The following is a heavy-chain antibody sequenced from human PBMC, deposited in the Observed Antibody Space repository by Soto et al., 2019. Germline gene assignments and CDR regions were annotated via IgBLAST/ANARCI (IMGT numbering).Heavy chain of an antibody. CDR3: ARGYCSGGNCYSGMDV. CDR2: IIPISGTT. Sequence: VKVSCKASGGTFSTHAIIWVRQAPGHGLEWMGGIIPISGTTYYTQKFQGRVTITADEPTSTAVMELSSLKSEDTAVFYCARGYCSGGNCYSGMDVWGQGTMVTVSS. J-gene: IGHJ6*02. D-gene: IGHD2-15*01. V-gene: IGHV1-69*13. CDR1: GGTFSTHA.